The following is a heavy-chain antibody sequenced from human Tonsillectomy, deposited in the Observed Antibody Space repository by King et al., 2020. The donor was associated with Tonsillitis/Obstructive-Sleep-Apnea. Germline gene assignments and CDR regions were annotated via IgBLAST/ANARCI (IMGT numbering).Heavy chain of an antibody. CDR3: ASDKCQWLVWGDWFDP. J-gene: IGHJ5*02. V-gene: IGHV3-48*03. CDR2: ISSSGSTI. D-gene: IGHD6-19*01. Sequence: VQLVESGGGLVQPGGSLRLSCAASGFTFSSYEMNWVRQAPGKGLEWVSYISSSGSTIYYADSVKGRFTISRDNAKNSLHLQMNSLIAEDTAVYYFASDKCQWLVWGDWFDPWGQGTLVTVSS. CDR1: GFTFSSYE.